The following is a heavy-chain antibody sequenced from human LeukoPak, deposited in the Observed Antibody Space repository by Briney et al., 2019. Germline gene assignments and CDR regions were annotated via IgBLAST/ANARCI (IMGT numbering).Heavy chain of an antibody. D-gene: IGHD6-13*01. J-gene: IGHJ4*02. Sequence: SETLSLTCTVSGGSISSYYWSWIRQPPGKGLEWIGYMHYTGTTNYNPSLKSRVTITGDTSKNQFSLKLRSVTAADTAIYYCARHQIYVGIGMVDYFDYWGQGILVTVSS. CDR2: MHYTGTT. V-gene: IGHV4-59*01. CDR3: ARHQIYVGIGMVDYFDY. CDR1: GGSISSYY.